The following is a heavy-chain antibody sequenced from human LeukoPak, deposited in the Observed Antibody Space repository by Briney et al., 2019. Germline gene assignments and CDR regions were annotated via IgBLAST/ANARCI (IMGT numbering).Heavy chain of an antibody. J-gene: IGHJ3*02. CDR1: GYTFIDYY. CDR3: AREYYDTSGSKYAFDI. D-gene: IGHD3-22*01. Sequence: ASVRVSCKFSGYTFIDYYIHWVRQAPGQGLEWMGCIDPDSGGTKFAQQSQGRVTLTRDTSIRTAYMELSGLTPDDTAIYYCAREYYDTSGSKYAFDIWGQGTMVTVSS. CDR2: IDPDSGGT. V-gene: IGHV1-2*02.